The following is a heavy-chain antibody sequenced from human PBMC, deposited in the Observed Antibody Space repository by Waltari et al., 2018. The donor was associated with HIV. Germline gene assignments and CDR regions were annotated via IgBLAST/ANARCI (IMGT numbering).Heavy chain of an antibody. V-gene: IGHV4-59*01. CDR3: ARAGYSSRGDTAPGYD. Sequence: GSTNYNPSLKSRVTISLDTSKNQFSLKLSSVTAADTAVYYCARAGYSSRGDTAPGYDWGQGTLVTVSS. D-gene: IGHD6-13*01. CDR2: GST. J-gene: IGHJ4*02.